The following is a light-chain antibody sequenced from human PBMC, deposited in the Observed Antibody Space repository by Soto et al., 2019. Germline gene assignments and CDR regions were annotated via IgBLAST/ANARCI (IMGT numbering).Light chain of an antibody. CDR2: EVS. Sequence: QSVLTQPASVSESPGQSIAISCTGTSSDVGSYNLVSWYQQHPGKAPKLMIYEVSKRPSGVSNRFSGSKSGNTASLTISGLQAEDEADYYCCSYAGSSTFGPYVFGTGTKATVL. CDR1: SSDVGSYNL. J-gene: IGLJ1*01. V-gene: IGLV2-23*02. CDR3: CSYAGSSTFGPYV.